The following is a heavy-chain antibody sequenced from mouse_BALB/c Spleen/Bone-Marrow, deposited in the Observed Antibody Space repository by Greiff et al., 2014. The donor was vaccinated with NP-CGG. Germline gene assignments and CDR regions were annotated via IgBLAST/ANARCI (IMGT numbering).Heavy chain of an antibody. V-gene: IGHV1-69*02. Sequence: VQLQQSGAELVKPGASVKLSCKASGYTFTNYWMHWVKQRPGQGLEWIGEIDPSDSYSNYNQNFKGKATLTVDKSSSTAYMQLTSPTSEDSAVYYCARGVVYYYAMDYWGQGTSVTVSS. J-gene: IGHJ4*01. CDR1: GYTFTNYW. CDR2: IDPSDSYS. CDR3: ARGVVYYYAMDY.